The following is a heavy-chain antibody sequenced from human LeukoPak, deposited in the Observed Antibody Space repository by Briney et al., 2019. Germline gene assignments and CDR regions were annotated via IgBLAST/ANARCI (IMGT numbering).Heavy chain of an antibody. CDR1: GFTFSSYA. J-gene: IGHJ4*02. V-gene: IGHV3-23*01. D-gene: IGHD6-13*01. Sequence: GGSLRLSCAAPGFTFSSYAMSWVRQAPGKGLEWVSAISGSGGSTYYADSVKGRFTISRDNSKNTLYLQMNSLRAEDTAVYYCAKVLEVDSSFDYWGQGTLVTVSS. CDR2: ISGSGGST. CDR3: AKVLEVDSSFDY.